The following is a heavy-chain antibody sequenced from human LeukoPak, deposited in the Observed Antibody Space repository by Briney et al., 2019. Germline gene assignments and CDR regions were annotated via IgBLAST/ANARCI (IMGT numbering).Heavy chain of an antibody. V-gene: IGHV4-4*07. Sequence: SETLSLTCTVSGGSISSYYWSWIRQPAGKGLEWIGRIYTSGSTDYNPSLKSRVTISVDTSKNQFSLKLSSVTAADTAVYYCASYGSGSYAFDIWGQGTMVTVSS. CDR1: GGSISSYY. J-gene: IGHJ3*02. CDR3: ASYGSGSYAFDI. CDR2: IYTSGST. D-gene: IGHD3-10*01.